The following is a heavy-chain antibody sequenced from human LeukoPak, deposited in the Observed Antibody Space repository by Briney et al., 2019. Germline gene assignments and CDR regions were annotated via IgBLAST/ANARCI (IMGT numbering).Heavy chain of an antibody. CDR3: ARHRGGYGNYEDWFDP. J-gene: IGHJ5*02. CDR1: GYIFSRYW. V-gene: IGHV5-51*01. D-gene: IGHD1-26*01. CDR2: VYSGESDT. Sequence: GESLKISCKASGYIFSRYWIAWGRQVPGKGLEWMGIVYSGESDTRYSPSFRGQVTISADTSISTTYLQWSSLKASDTAIYYCARHRGGYGNYEDWFDPWGQGTLVTVSS.